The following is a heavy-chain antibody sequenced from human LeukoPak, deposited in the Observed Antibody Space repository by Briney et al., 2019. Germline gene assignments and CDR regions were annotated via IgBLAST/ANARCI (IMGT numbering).Heavy chain of an antibody. Sequence: GGPLTLPCAASGITFNAIHWVLQAPAKGLEGVALTEYDGRNKYYADPVKGGFTISIDNSKNMVFLHMNSLRADDTAVYYCARALFGSGSCPDYWGQGTLVTVSS. V-gene: IGHV3-33*08. CDR2: TEYDGRNK. J-gene: IGHJ4*02. CDR3: ARALFGSGSCPDY. D-gene: IGHD3-10*01. CDR1: GITFNA.